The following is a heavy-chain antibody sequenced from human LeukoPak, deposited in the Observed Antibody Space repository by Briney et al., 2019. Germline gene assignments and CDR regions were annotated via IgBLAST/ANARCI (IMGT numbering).Heavy chain of an antibody. D-gene: IGHD5-24*01. Sequence: RGSLRLSCAASGFIFSRYAMSWVRQAPGKGLEWVCGISSGGESPYYADSVRGRFTISRDNSKNTLYLEINSLRAEGTAVYSCAKKSRDGYNPFDYLGQGTLVTVSS. V-gene: IGHV3-23*01. CDR2: ISSGGESP. CDR3: AKKSRDGYNPFDY. CDR1: GFIFSRYA. J-gene: IGHJ4*02.